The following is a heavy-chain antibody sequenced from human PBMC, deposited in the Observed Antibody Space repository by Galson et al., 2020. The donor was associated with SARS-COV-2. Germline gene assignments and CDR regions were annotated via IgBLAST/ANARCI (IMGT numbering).Heavy chain of an antibody. CDR2: FDPADGET. CDR1: GYTLTELS. D-gene: IGHD3-10*01. V-gene: IGHV1-24*01. J-gene: IGHJ5*02. CDR3: ATSRATPYYYGSGTLNWFDP. Sequence: GESLKISCKVSGYTLTELSMHWVRQAPGKGLEWMGGFDPADGETYYAQKLQRRVTMTEDTSTDPAYMELSSLRSEDTAVYYCATSRATPYYYGSGTLNWFDPWGQGTLVTVSA.